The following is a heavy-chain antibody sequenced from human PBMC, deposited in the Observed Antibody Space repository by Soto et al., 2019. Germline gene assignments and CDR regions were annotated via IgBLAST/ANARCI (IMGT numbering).Heavy chain of an antibody. V-gene: IGHV2-5*02. CDR3: AHRRRGSYLDY. D-gene: IGHD3-16*01. J-gene: IGHJ4*02. CDR2: IYWDDDK. CDR1: GFSLSTSGVG. Sequence: QITLKESGPPLVKPTQTLTLTCTFSGFSLSTSGVGVGWIRQPPGKALEWLALIYWDDDKRHSPSLKSRLTITKDTSKNQVVLTMTNMDPVDTATYFCAHRRRGSYLDYWGQGTLVTVSS.